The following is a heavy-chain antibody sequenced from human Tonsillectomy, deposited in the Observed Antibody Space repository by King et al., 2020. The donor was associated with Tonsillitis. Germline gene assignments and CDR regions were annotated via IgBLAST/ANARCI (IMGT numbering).Heavy chain of an antibody. CDR1: GFTFGHYE. D-gene: IGHD2-8*01. CDR3: VTVHKWCAAPIGGTPFAY. CDR2: ISSSGDIR. V-gene: IGHV3-48*03. J-gene: IGHJ4*02. Sequence: QLVQSGGALVQPGGSLRLTCAASGFTFGHYEMNWVRQAPGKGLEWLSYISSSGDIRSYADSVKGRFTISRDNAKNSLSLQMNSLRAKDTAIYYCVTVHKWCAAPIGGTPFAYWGQGTLVTVSS.